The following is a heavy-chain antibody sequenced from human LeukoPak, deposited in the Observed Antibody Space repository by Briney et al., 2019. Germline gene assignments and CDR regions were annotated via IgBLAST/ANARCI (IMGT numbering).Heavy chain of an antibody. J-gene: IGHJ1*01. CDR3: AKDLWEAAAGTGSGYFQH. Sequence: GGSLRLSCAASGFTFSSYAMSWVRQAPGKGLEWVSAISGGGGSTYYADSVKGRFTISRDNSKNTLYLQMNSLRAEDTAVYYCAKDLWEAAAGTGSGYFQHWGQGTLVTVSS. CDR2: ISGGGGST. CDR1: GFTFSSYA. D-gene: IGHD6-13*01. V-gene: IGHV3-23*01.